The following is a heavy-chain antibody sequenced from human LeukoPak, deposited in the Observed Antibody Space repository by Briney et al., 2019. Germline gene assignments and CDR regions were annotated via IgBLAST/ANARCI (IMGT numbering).Heavy chain of an antibody. V-gene: IGHV4-59*01. CDR1: GGSISSYY. J-gene: IGHJ5*02. CDR2: IYYTGST. Sequence: SETLSLTCTVSGGSISSYYWTWIRQPPGKGLEWIGCIYYTGSTNYNPSLKSRVTISVDTSKNQFSLKLSSVTAADTAVYYCARAADSNYEDWFDPWGQGILVTVSS. D-gene: IGHD4-11*01. CDR3: ARAADSNYEDWFDP.